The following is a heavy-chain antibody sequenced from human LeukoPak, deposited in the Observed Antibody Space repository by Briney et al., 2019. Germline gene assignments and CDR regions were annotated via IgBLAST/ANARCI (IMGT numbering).Heavy chain of an antibody. CDR1: GFTFRSYG. CDR2: ISYDGNNK. D-gene: IGHD3-3*01. Sequence: GMSLRLSCAASGFTFRSYGMHWVRQAPGKGLEWVALISYDGNNKYYADSVKGRFTISRDNSKNTLYLQMNSLRAENTAVYYCARDRMGSADFWSGHYTGTFDYWSQGTLVTVSS. CDR3: ARDRMGSADFWSGHYTGTFDY. J-gene: IGHJ4*02. V-gene: IGHV3-30*03.